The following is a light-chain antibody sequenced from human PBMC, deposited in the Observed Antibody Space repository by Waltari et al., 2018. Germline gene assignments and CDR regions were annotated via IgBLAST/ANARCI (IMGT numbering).Light chain of an antibody. CDR2: DAS. V-gene: IGKV3-20*01. CDR1: QSVGRY. J-gene: IGKJ1*01. Sequence: EIVLTQSPGTLSLSPGERATLSCRASQSVGRYLAWYQQKPGQAPRLLIYDASTRATGIPDRFSGSGSGTDCSLTISRLESEDFAVYYCQKYVNVPATFGQGTKVEIK. CDR3: QKYVNVPAT.